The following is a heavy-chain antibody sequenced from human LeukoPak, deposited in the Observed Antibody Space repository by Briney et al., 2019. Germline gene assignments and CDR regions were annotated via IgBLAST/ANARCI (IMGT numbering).Heavy chain of an antibody. CDR3: ARGPPNWGYDY. D-gene: IGHD7-27*01. CDR1: GGTFSSYA. CDR2: TIPIFGTA. J-gene: IGHJ4*02. V-gene: IGHV1-69*01. Sequence: ASVKVSCKASGGTFSSYAISWVRQAPGQGLEWMGGTIPIFGTANYAQKFQGRVTITADESTSTAYMELSSLRSEDTAVYYCARGPPNWGYDYWGPGTLVTVSS.